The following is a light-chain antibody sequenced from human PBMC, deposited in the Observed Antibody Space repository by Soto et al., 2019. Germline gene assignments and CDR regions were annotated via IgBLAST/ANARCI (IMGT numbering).Light chain of an antibody. V-gene: IGKV1-33*01. Sequence: DIQMTQSPSSLSASVGDRVTITCQASQDITKYLNWYQQKSGKPPKLLIYDATILETGVPPRFSGAGSWTEFALTISSLQPEDFATYYCQQYDDLPSIFGGGTKV. CDR2: DAT. CDR1: QDITKY. CDR3: QQYDDLPSI. J-gene: IGKJ4*01.